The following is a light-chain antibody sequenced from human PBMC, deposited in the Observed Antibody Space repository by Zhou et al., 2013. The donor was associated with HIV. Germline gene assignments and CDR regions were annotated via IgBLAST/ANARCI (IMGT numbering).Light chain of an antibody. CDR2: AAS. Sequence: DIQMTQSPSSLSAYVGDRVTITCRASQSIRSYLNWYQQKPGKAPKLLIYAASSLQSGVPSRFSGSGSGTDFTLTISSLQPEDFATYYCQQYNSYPLTFGGGTKVEIK. CDR1: QSIRSY. CDR3: QQYNSYPLT. J-gene: IGKJ4*01. V-gene: IGKV1-16*01.